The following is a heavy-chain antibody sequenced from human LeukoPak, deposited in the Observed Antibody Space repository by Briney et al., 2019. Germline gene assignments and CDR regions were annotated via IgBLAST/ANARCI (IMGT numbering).Heavy chain of an antibody. CDR3: ARLGEYSYKD. CDR2: IYYSGST. CDR1: GESISGFY. D-gene: IGHD5-18*01. V-gene: IGHV4-59*01. J-gene: IGHJ4*02. Sequence: SETLSLTCTVSGESISGFYWNWIRQPPGKGLEWIGYIYYSGSTNYNPSLKSRVTISIDTSKNQFSLKLSSVTAADTAVYYCARLGEYSYKDWGQGTLVTVSS.